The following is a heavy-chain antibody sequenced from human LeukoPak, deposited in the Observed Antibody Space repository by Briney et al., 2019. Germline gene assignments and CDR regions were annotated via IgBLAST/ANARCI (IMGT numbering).Heavy chain of an antibody. J-gene: IGHJ3*02. CDR2: VNPNSGGT. CDR1: GYTFTGYY. V-gene: IGHV1-2*02. Sequence: ASVKVSCKASGYTFTGYYMHWVRQAPGQGLEWMGWVNPNSGGTNYAQKFQGRVTMTRDTPTSTAYMELSRLRSDDTALYHCASGRWEPYDAFDIWGQGTMVTVSS. D-gene: IGHD1-26*01. CDR3: ASGRWEPYDAFDI.